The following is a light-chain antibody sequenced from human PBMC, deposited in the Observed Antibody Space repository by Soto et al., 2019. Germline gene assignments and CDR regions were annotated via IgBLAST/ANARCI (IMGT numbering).Light chain of an antibody. CDR2: DVS. V-gene: IGLV2-14*03. Sequence: QSVLTQPASVSGSPGQSITISCTGTSSDVGGYNYVSWYQQHPGKAPKLMIYDVSDRPSGVSNRFSASKSGNTASLTISGLQAEDGADYYCCSYTSSSTPWVFGTGTKVTVL. CDR3: CSYTSSSTPWV. J-gene: IGLJ1*01. CDR1: SSDVGGYNY.